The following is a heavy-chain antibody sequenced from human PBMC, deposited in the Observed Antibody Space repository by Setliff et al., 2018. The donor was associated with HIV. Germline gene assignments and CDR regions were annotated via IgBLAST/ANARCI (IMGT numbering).Heavy chain of an antibody. Sequence: ASVKVSCKASGYTFTNYGISWVRQAPGQGLEWMGWISAYNGNTNYAQKLQGRVTMTTDTSTSTAYMELRSLRSDDTAMYYCARDGGPYCGGDCHLFRLPFQHWGQGTLVTVSS. CDR1: GYTFTNYG. V-gene: IGHV1-18*01. D-gene: IGHD2-21*02. CDR3: ARDGGPYCGGDCHLFRLPFQH. J-gene: IGHJ1*01. CDR2: ISAYNGNT.